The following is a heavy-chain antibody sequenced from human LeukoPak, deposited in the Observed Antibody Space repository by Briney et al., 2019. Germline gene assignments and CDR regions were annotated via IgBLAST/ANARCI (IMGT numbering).Heavy chain of an antibody. CDR1: VFTVSSNY. CDR3: ARSRRQWLDFDY. J-gene: IGHJ4*02. Sequence: GGSLRLSCAASVFTVSSNYMSWVRQARGEGLEGVSVIYSGGSTYSPASVKGRFTRSSDNSKTTLYLQMNSLRAEDTGVYYCARSRRQWLDFDYWGQGTLVTVSS. V-gene: IGHV3-53*01. CDR2: IYSGGST. D-gene: IGHD6-19*01.